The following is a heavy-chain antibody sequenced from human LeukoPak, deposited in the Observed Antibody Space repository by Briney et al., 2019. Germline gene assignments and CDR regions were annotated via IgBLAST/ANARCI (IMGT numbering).Heavy chain of an antibody. Sequence: PSETLSLTCAVSGDSFSSHYWTWIRQPPGKGLEWIGYISYIGSTNYNPSLKSRVTISVDTSKNQFSLKLSSVTAADTAVYYCARGSVEQRLVRSYYYYYMDVWGKGTTVTVSS. CDR1: GDSFSSHY. V-gene: IGHV4-59*11. D-gene: IGHD6-13*01. CDR3: ARGSVEQRLVRSYYYYYMDV. CDR2: ISYIGST. J-gene: IGHJ6*03.